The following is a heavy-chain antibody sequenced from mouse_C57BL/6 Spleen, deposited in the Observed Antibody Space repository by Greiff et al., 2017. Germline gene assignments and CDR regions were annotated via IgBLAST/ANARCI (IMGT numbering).Heavy chain of an antibody. V-gene: IGHV5-9-1*02. CDR2: ISSGGDYI. Sequence: EVQLQESGEGLVKPGGSLKLSCAASGFTFSSYAMSWVRQTPEKRLEWVAYISSGGDYIYYADTVKGRFTISRDNARNTLYLQMSSLKSEDTAMYYCTRDGSSFYFDYWGQGTTLTVSS. CDR1: GFTFSSYA. J-gene: IGHJ2*01. CDR3: TRDGSSFYFDY. D-gene: IGHD1-1*01.